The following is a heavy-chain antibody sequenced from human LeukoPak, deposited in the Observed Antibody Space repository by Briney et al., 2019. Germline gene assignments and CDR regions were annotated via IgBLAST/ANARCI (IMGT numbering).Heavy chain of an antibody. J-gene: IGHJ6*04. Sequence: GGSLRFSCAASGFTFSSYAMSWPRQAPGKGLEWVSAISGSGGSTYYADSVKGRFTISRDNSKNTLYLQMNSLRAEDTAVYYCAKLLYGDYADGMDVWGKGTTVTVSS. CDR2: ISGSGGST. CDR3: AKLLYGDYADGMDV. CDR1: GFTFSSYA. V-gene: IGHV3-23*01. D-gene: IGHD4-17*01.